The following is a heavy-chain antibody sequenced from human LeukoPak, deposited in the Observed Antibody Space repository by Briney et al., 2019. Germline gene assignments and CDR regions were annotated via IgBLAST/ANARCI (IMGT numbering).Heavy chain of an antibody. CDR1: GFTFSSYA. Sequence: GGSLRLSCAASGFTFSSYAMSWVRQAPGKGLEWVSGISGSGGSTYYADSVKGRFTISRDNSKNTLYLQMNSLRAEDTAVYYYAKGRDGYNADFDYWGQGTLVTVPS. D-gene: IGHD5-12*01. CDR2: ISGSGGST. CDR3: AKGRDGYNADFDY. J-gene: IGHJ4*02. V-gene: IGHV3-23*01.